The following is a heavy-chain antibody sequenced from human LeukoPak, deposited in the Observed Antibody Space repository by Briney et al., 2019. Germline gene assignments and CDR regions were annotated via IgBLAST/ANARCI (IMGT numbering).Heavy chain of an antibody. J-gene: IGHJ4*02. CDR1: GFTFSSYA. V-gene: IGHV3-23*01. Sequence: GGSLTPSYAPYGFTFSSYAINWVSQAPGKGLEWVSTISAGGGSTYYADSVKGRFTISRDDSKNTLYLQMNSLRADDTALYYCARDYCSGGSCYLFDYWGRGTLVTVSS. CDR3: ARDYCSGGSCYLFDY. D-gene: IGHD2-15*01. CDR2: ISAGGGST.